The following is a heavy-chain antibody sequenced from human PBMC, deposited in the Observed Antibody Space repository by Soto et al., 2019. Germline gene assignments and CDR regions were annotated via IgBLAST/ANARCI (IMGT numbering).Heavy chain of an antibody. J-gene: IGHJ5*02. D-gene: IGHD3-22*01. CDR1: GYTFTSYG. CDR3: ARDPYYYDSSGPA. V-gene: IGHV1-18*01. CDR2: MGTYNGNT. Sequence: ASVKVSCKASGYTFTSYGISWVRQAPGQGLEWMGWMGTYNGNTDYGQKFQGRVTMTTETPTSTAYMELSSLRSEDTAVYYCARDPYYYDSSGPAWGQGTLVTVSS.